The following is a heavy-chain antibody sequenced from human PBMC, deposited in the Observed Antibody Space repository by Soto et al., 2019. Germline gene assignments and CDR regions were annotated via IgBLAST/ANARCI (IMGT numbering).Heavy chain of an antibody. V-gene: IGHV1-69*02. CDR3: ARGVGAYGDYDRWFDP. Sequence: QVQLVQSGAEVKKLGSSVKVSCKASGGTFSSYTISWVRQAPGQGLEWMGRIIPILGIANYAQKFQGRVTITADKSTSTAYMELSSLRSEDTAVYYCARGVGAYGDYDRWFDPWGQGTLVTVSS. J-gene: IGHJ5*02. CDR2: IIPILGIA. CDR1: GGTFSSYT. D-gene: IGHD4-17*01.